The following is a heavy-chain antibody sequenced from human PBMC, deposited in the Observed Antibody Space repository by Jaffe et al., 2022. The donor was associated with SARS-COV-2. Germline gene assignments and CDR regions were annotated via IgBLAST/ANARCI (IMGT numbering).Heavy chain of an antibody. CDR1: GGSISSGSYY. Sequence: QVQLQESGPGLVKPSQTLSLTCTVSGGSISSGSYYWSWIRQPAGKGLEWIGRIYTSGSTNYNPSLKSRVTISVDTSKNQFSLKLSSVTAADTAVYYCARGPYYGSGMVIYFDYWGQGTLVTVSS. J-gene: IGHJ4*02. CDR2: IYTSGST. CDR3: ARGPYYGSGMVIYFDY. V-gene: IGHV4-61*02. D-gene: IGHD3-10*01.